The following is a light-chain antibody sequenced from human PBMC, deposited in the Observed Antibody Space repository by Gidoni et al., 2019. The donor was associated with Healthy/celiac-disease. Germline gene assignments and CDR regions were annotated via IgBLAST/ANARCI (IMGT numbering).Light chain of an antibody. V-gene: IGKV3-15*01. CDR3: QQYNHWPRT. J-gene: IGKJ1*01. CDR2: GAS. CDR1: QSVSSN. Sequence: EIVMTQSRATLSVSTGERATLTCRASQSVSSNLAWYQKKPGQAPRLLIYGASTRATGIPARFSGSGSGTEFTLTSSSLQSEDFGVYYCQQYNHWPRTFGQGTKVEIK.